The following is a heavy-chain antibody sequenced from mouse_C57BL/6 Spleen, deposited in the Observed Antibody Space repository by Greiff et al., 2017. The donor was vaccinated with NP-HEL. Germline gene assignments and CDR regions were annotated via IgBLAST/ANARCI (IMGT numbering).Heavy chain of an antibody. CDR2: ISSGSSTI. D-gene: IGHD1-1*01. CDR1: GFTFSDYG. V-gene: IGHV5-17*01. CDR3: AKGVRSYYFDY. Sequence: EVKLMESGGGLVKPGGSLKLSCAASGFTFSDYGMHWVRQAPEKGLEWVAYISSGSSTIYYADTVQGRFTISRDNAKNTLFLQMTSLRSEDTAMYYCAKGVRSYYFDYWGQGTTLPVSS. J-gene: IGHJ2*01.